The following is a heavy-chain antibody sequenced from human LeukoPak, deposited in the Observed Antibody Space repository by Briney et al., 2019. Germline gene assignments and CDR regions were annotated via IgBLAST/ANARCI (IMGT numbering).Heavy chain of an antibody. CDR1: GYSFTSYW. CDR2: IYPGDSDT. Sequence: RRGESLKISCKGSGYSFTSYWIGWVRQMPGKGLEWMGIIYPGDSDTRYSPSFQGQVTISADKSISTAYLQWSSLKASDTAMYYCARGFEYSSSSEEVICWFDPWGQGTLVTVSS. V-gene: IGHV5-51*01. CDR3: ARGFEYSSSSEEVICWFDP. J-gene: IGHJ5*02. D-gene: IGHD6-6*01.